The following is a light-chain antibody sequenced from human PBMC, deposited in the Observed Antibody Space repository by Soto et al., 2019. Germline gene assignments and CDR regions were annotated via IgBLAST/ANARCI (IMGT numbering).Light chain of an antibody. Sequence: DIQMTQSPSTLSASVGDRVTITCRASQSISSWLAWYQQKPGKAPKLRIYDASSLESGVPSRFSGSGSGTEFTLTISSLQPDDSATNYCQQYNSYPFTFGPATKVDIK. CDR2: DAS. CDR1: QSISSW. CDR3: QQYNSYPFT. J-gene: IGKJ3*01. V-gene: IGKV1-5*01.